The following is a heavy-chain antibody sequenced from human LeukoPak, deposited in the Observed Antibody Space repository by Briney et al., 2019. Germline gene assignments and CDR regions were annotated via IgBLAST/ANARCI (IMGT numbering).Heavy chain of an antibody. D-gene: IGHD6-19*01. CDR1: GFTFSSYW. Sequence: PGGSLRLSCAASGFTFSSYWMSWVRQAPGKGLEWVASINEDGSEKYYVDSVKGRLTVSRDNAKNSLYLQMNSLRVEDTAVYYCTRDSGRFRLDYWGQGILVTVSS. J-gene: IGHJ4*02. V-gene: IGHV3-7*01. CDR2: INEDGSEK. CDR3: TRDSGRFRLDY.